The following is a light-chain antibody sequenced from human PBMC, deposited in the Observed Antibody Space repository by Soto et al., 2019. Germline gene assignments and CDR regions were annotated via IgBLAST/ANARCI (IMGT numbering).Light chain of an antibody. J-gene: IGKJ1*01. V-gene: IGKV1-5*01. CDR3: QEYSKWPPRT. Sequence: DIKMYQSPSTLSASVGDRVTITCRASQSISSWLAWYQQKPGKAPKLLIYDASSLESGVPSRFSGSGSGTEFTLTISSLQSEDFAVYYCQEYSKWPPRTFGPGTKVDIK. CDR2: DAS. CDR1: QSISSW.